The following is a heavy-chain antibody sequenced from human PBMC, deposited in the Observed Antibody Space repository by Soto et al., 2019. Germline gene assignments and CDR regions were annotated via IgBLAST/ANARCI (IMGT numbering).Heavy chain of an antibody. Sequence: GGSLRLSCTASGFTFGDYAMSWFRQAPGKGLEWVGFIRSKAYGGTTEYAASVKGRFTISRDDSKSIAYLQMNSLKTEDTAVYYCTREPTIFGVVSHFAYWGQGTLVTVSS. D-gene: IGHD3-3*01. CDR3: TREPTIFGVVSHFAY. CDR1: GFTFGDYA. J-gene: IGHJ4*02. CDR2: IRSKAYGGTT. V-gene: IGHV3-49*03.